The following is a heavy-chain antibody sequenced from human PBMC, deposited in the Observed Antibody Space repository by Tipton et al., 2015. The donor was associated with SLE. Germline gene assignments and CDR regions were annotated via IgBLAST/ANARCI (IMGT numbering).Heavy chain of an antibody. CDR1: GGSFSGYY. D-gene: IGHD4/OR15-4a*01. V-gene: IGHV4-34*01. Sequence: TLSLTCAVYGGSFSGYYWSWLRQSPGKGLEWIGEINHSGSTNYNPSLKRRVTIAVDRPNNKFTLKQSSGTAADTAVYYCARERIEEYGGKENWIDPWGQGTLVTVSS. CDR3: ARERIEEYGGKENWIDP. J-gene: IGHJ5*02. CDR2: INHSGST.